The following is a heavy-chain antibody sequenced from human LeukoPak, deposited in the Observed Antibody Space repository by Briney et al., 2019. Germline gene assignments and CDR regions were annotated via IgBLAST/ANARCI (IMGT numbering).Heavy chain of an antibody. V-gene: IGHV3-23*01. CDR3: AKAPANYVDTAMGTFDY. CDR2: ISGSGVST. Sequence: PGGSLRLSCAASGFTFSSYSMNWVRQAPGRGLEWVSAISGSGVSTYYADSVKGRFTISRDIFKNTLYLQMNSLRAEDTAVYYCAKAPANYVDTAMGTFDYWGQGTLVTVSS. D-gene: IGHD5-18*01. CDR1: GFTFSSYS. J-gene: IGHJ4*02.